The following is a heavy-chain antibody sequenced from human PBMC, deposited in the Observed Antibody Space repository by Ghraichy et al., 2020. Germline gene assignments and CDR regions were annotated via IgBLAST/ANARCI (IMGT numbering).Heavy chain of an antibody. J-gene: IGHJ4*02. Sequence: SETLSLTCTISGGSIISSYYWTWIRQPPGKGLEWIGYIYTSGNTNYNPSLKSRVAISLDTLKNQFSLKLNSVTAADTAVYYCAREGRDGYNRLDYWGQGTLVTVSS. CDR3: AREGRDGYNRLDY. CDR2: IYTSGNT. V-gene: IGHV4-4*09. CDR1: GGSIISSYY. D-gene: IGHD5-24*01.